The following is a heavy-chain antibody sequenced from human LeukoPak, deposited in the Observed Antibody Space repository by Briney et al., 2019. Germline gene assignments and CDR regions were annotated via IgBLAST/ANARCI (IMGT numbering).Heavy chain of an antibody. J-gene: IGHJ4*02. D-gene: IGHD5-12*01. CDR1: GFTVSSNY. CDR2: IYSGGST. V-gene: IGHV3-53*01. CDR3: ARDFIVATIAYFDY. Sequence: GGSLRLSCAASGFTVSSNYMSWVRQAPGKGLEWVSVIYSGGSTYYADSVKGRFTISRDNAKNSLYLQMNSLRAEDTAVYYCARDFIVATIAYFDYWGQGTLVTVSS.